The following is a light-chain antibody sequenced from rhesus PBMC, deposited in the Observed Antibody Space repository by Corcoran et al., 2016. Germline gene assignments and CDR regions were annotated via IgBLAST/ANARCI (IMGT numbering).Light chain of an antibody. V-gene: IGKV3-24*04. J-gene: IGKJ4*01. Sequence: EIVMTQSPATLALSPGESATRSCRATQSVSRNLAWYHQKPGQAPRPLISGASSRATGIPDRFSGRGSGTEFTLTISSLEPEDVGIYFCLQGINWPLTFGGGTKVELK. CDR2: GAS. CDR1: QSVSRN. CDR3: LQGINWPLT.